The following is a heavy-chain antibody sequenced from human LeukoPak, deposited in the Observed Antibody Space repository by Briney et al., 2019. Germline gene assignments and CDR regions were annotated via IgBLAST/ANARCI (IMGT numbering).Heavy chain of an antibody. Sequence: ASVKVSCKASGYTFPSYYMHWVRQAPGQGLEWMGVINPSGGSTSYAQKFQGRVTMTRDTSTSTVYMELSSLRSEDTAVYYCARRSGEWLPGEHWGQGTLVTVSS. D-gene: IGHD5-12*01. CDR2: INPSGGST. V-gene: IGHV1-46*01. CDR1: GYTFPSYY. J-gene: IGHJ1*01. CDR3: ARRSGEWLPGEH.